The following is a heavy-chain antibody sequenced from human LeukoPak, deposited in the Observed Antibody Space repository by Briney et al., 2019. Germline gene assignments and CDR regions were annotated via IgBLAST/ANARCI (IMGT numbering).Heavy chain of an antibody. CDR2: IYYSGTI. CDR1: GGPVTGRY. CDR3: ARGEDYKSSRFDP. V-gene: IGHV4-59*02. D-gene: IGHD4-11*01. Sequence: SETLSLTCTVSGGPVTGRYWNWIRQPPGKGLEWIGYIYYSGTIKYNPSLKSRVTISVDTSKNQFSLKLSSVTAADTAVYYCARGEDYKSSRFDPWGQGTLVTVSS. J-gene: IGHJ5*02.